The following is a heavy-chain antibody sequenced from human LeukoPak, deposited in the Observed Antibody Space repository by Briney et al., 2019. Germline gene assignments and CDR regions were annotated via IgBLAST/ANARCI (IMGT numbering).Heavy chain of an antibody. J-gene: IGHJ5*02. V-gene: IGHV1-2*02. CDR3: ARASYDFWSGYYVRNENNWFDP. Sequence: ASVKVSCKASGYTFTGYYMHWVRQAPGQGLEWMGWINPNTGGTNYAQKFQGRVTMTRGTSISTAYMELSRLRSDDTAVYYCARASYDFWSGYYVRNENNWFDPWGQGTLVTVSS. D-gene: IGHD3-3*01. CDR2: INPNTGGT. CDR1: GYTFTGYY.